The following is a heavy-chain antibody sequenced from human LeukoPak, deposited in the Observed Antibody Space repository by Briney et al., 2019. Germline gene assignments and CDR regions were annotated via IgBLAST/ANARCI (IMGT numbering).Heavy chain of an antibody. J-gene: IGHJ4*02. D-gene: IGHD3-22*01. CDR1: GYTFTSYY. CDR2: INPSGGST. CDR3: ARDLKYYYDSSGYMDY. V-gene: IGHV1-46*01. Sequence: GASVKVSCKASGYTFTSYYMHWVRQAPGQGLEWMGIINPSGGSTSYAQKFQGRVAMTRDTSTSTAYMELRSLRSDDTAVYYCARDLKYYYDSSGYMDYWGQGTLVTVSS.